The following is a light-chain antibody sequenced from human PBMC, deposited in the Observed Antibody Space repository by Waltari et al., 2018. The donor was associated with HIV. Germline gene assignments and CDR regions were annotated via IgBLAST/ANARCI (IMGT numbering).Light chain of an antibody. CDR3: HQYFSAPWT. CDR1: QSLLYSANNKNY. Sequence: DIVMTSSPDTLAVSLGERATIKCKSSQSLLYSANNKNYLAWSQQRPGQPPKLLIYWASARESGVPDRFSGSGSGTDFTHTISSLQADDVAVYYCHQYFSAPWTFGQGTKVEIK. V-gene: IGKV4-1*01. CDR2: WAS. J-gene: IGKJ1*01.